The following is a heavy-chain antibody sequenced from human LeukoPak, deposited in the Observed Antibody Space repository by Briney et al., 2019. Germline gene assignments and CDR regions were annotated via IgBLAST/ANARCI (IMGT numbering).Heavy chain of an antibody. CDR1: GYTFTSYY. D-gene: IGHD2-2*01. J-gene: IGHJ6*02. CDR2: INPSGGST. CDR3: ARGGFRVPAANYYYYGMDV. V-gene: IGHV1-46*01. Sequence: ASVKVSCKVSGYTFTSYYMHWVRQAPGQGLEWMGIINPSGGSTSYAQKFQGRVTMTRDTSTSTVYMELSSLRSEDTAVYYCARGGFRVPAANYYYYGMDVWGQGTTVTVSS.